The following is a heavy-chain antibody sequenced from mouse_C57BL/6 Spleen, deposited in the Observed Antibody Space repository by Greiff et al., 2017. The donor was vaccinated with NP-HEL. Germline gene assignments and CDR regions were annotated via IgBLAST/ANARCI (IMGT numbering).Heavy chain of an antibody. J-gene: IGHJ2*01. CDR2: IYPGDGDT. CDR3: ARSTYYYGSSWDFDY. Sequence: QVQLQQSGAELVKPGASVKISCKASGYAFSSYWMNWVKQRPGKGLEWIGQIYPGDGDTNYNGKFKGKATLTADKSSSTAYMQLSSLTSEDSAVYFCARSTYYYGSSWDFDYWGQGTTLTVSS. CDR1: GYAFSSYW. D-gene: IGHD1-1*01. V-gene: IGHV1-80*01.